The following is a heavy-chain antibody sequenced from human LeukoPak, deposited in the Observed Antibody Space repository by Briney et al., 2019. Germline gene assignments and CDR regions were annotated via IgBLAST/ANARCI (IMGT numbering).Heavy chain of an antibody. J-gene: IGHJ3*02. CDR3: ARGLGSGRHAFDI. V-gene: IGHV3-48*01. CDR1: GFTFSSYS. CDR2: ISSSSSTI. D-gene: IGHD3-10*01. Sequence: GGSLRPSCAASGFTFSSYSMNWVRQAPGKGLEWVSYISSSSSTIYYADSVKGRFTISRDNAKNSLYLQMNSLRAEDTAVYYCARGLGSGRHAFDIWGQGTMVTVSS.